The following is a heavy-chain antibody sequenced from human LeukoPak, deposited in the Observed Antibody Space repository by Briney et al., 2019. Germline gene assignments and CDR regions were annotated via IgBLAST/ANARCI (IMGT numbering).Heavy chain of an antibody. J-gene: IGHJ4*02. CDR1: GFTFSDYY. V-gene: IGHV3-11*01. CDR3: ARDGDGYNYRLDY. Sequence: PGGSLRLSCAASGFTFSDYYMSWIRQAPGKGLEWISYVSSSGSTIYYADSVKGRFTISRDNAKNSLYLQMNSLRAEDTAVYYCARDGDGYNYRLDYWGQGTLVTVSS. D-gene: IGHD5-24*01. CDR2: VSSSGSTI.